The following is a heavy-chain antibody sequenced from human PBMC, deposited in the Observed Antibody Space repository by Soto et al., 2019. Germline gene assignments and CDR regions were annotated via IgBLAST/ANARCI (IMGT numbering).Heavy chain of an antibody. Sequence: ASVKVSCKASGYTFTSYGISWVRQAPGQGLEWMGWISAYNGNTNYAQKLQGRVTMTTDTSTSTAYMELRSLRSDDTAVYYCARVPLNGIAVAGTGAVDIWGQGTMVTVSS. CDR2: ISAYNGNT. J-gene: IGHJ3*02. CDR3: ARVPLNGIAVAGTGAVDI. D-gene: IGHD6-19*01. V-gene: IGHV1-18*01. CDR1: GYTFTSYG.